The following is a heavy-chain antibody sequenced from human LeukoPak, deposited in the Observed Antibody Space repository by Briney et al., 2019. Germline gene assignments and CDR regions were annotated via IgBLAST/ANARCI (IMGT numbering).Heavy chain of an antibody. CDR3: ARGQRSYYYYYYMDV. CDR2: INHSGST. CDR1: GGSFSGYY. Sequence: PSETLSLTCAVYGGSFSGYYWSWIRQPPGKGLEWIGEINHSGSTNYNPSLKSRVTISVDTSKNQFSLKLSSVTAADTAVYYCARGQRSYYYYYYMDVWGKGTTVTVSS. J-gene: IGHJ6*03. V-gene: IGHV4-34*01.